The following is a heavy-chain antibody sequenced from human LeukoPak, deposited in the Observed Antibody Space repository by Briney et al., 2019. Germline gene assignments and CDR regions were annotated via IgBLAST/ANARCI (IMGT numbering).Heavy chain of an antibody. CDR2: IYWDDDK. CDR1: GFSLSTSEGG. CDR3: THSGLGLGVFDY. D-gene: IGHD3/OR15-3a*01. Sequence: SGPTLVNPTQTLTLTCSFSGFSLSTSEGGLAWILNPPGKPLEWLALIYWDDDKRYSPSLKSRLTITKDTSKNQVVLTMTNMDPVDTATYFCTHSGLGLGVFDYWGQGTLVTVSS. J-gene: IGHJ4*02. V-gene: IGHV2-5*02.